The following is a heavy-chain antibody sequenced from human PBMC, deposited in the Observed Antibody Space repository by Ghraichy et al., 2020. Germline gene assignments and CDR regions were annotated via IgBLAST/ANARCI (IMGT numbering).Heavy chain of an antibody. V-gene: IGHV4-30-2*01. CDR3: AGGSAGRAASNWFDP. Sequence: SETLSLTCAVSGGSISSGGYSWSWIRQPPGKGLEWIGYIYHSGSTYYNPSLKSRVTISVDRSKNQFSLKLSSVTAADTAVYYCAGGSAGRAASNWFDPWGQGTLVTVSS. J-gene: IGHJ5*02. D-gene: IGHD2-15*01. CDR2: IYHSGST. CDR1: GGSISSGGYS.